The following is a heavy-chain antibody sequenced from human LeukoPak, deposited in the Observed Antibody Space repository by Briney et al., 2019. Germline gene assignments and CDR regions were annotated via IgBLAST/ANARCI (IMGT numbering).Heavy chain of an antibody. CDR1: GFTFSSYS. V-gene: IGHV3-48*01. CDR3: ARAPTYSDFWSGYTIDY. Sequence: GGSLRLSCTASGFTFSSYSMNWVRQAPGKGLEWVSHISRSSTTVYYADSVKGRFTISRDNAKNSLYLQMNSLRAEDTAVYYCARAPTYSDFWSGYTIDYWGQGTLVTVSS. CDR2: ISRSSTTV. J-gene: IGHJ4*02. D-gene: IGHD3-3*01.